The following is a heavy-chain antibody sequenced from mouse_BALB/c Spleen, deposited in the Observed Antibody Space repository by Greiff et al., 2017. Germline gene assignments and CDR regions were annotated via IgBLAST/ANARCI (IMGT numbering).Heavy chain of an antibody. J-gene: IGHJ4*01. D-gene: IGHD1-1*01. Sequence: LQQPGSELVRPGASVKLSCKASGYTFTSYWMHWVKQRHGQGLEWIGNIYPGSGSTNYDEKFKSKGTLTVDTSSSTAYMHLSSLTSEDSAVYYCTVVATRAMDYWGQGTSVTVSS. CDR3: TVVATRAMDY. CDR1: GYTFTSYW. CDR2: IYPGSGST. V-gene: IGHV1S22*01.